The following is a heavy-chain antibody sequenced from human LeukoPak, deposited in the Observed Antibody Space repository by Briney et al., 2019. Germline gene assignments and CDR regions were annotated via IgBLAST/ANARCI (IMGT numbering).Heavy chain of an antibody. CDR3: ATEAGTWDFQY. D-gene: IGHD6-19*01. Sequence: RGESLKISCKGSGYRFDNFWIAWVRQMPGKGLEWMGIIYPGDSDTRYSPSFQGQVTISADKSINTAYLQWSSLRASDTAMYYCATEAGTWDFQYWGQGTLVTVSS. V-gene: IGHV5-51*01. J-gene: IGHJ4*02. CDR1: GYRFDNFW. CDR2: IYPGDSDT.